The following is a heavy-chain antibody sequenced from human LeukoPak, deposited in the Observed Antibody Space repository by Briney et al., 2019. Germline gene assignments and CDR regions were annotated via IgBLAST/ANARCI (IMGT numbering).Heavy chain of an antibody. D-gene: IGHD6-19*01. V-gene: IGHV3-73*01. CDR1: GFTFSGSA. CDR3: TRRGSIAVAGMGDY. J-gene: IGHJ4*02. Sequence: GGSLRLSCAASGFTFSGSAMHWVRQASGKGLEWVGRIRSKANSYATAYAASVKGRSTISRDDSKNTAYLQMNSLKTEDTAVYYCTRRGSIAVAGMGDYWGQGTLVTVS. CDR2: IRSKANSYAT.